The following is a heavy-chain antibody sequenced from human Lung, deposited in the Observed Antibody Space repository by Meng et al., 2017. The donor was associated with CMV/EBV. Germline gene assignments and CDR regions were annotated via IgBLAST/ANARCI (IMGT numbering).Heavy chain of an antibody. Sequence: LYCAASGFTVSSNYMNWVRQAPGKGLEWVSVIYSGGSTYYADSVKGRFTISRDNSKNTLYLQMNSLRAEDTAVYYCARDSQGHFDYWGQGTLVTVSS. CDR1: GFTVSSNY. J-gene: IGHJ4*02. CDR2: IYSGGST. CDR3: ARDSQGHFDY. V-gene: IGHV3-53*01.